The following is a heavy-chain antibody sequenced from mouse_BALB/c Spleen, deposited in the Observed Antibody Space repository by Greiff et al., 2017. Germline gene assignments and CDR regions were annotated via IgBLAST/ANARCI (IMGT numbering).Heavy chain of an antibody. CDR1: GFSLTSYG. J-gene: IGHJ4*01. CDR3: ARSPLMVTTDYYAMDY. V-gene: IGHV2-9*02. CDR2: IWAGGST. Sequence: VQLQQSGPGLVAPSQSLSITCTVSGFSLTSYGVHWVRQPPGKGLEWLGVIWAGGSTNYNSALMSRLSISKDNSKSQVFLKMNSLQTDDTAMYYCARSPLMVTTDYYAMDYWGQGTSVTVSS. D-gene: IGHD2-3*01.